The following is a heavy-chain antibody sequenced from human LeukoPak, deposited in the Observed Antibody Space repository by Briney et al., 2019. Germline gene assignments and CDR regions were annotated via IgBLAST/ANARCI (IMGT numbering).Heavy chain of an antibody. D-gene: IGHD6-6*01. V-gene: IGHV4-38-2*01. Sequence: SETLSLTCAVSGYSISSGYYWGWIRQPPGKGLEWIGSIYHSGSTYYNPSPKSRVTISVDTSENQFSLKLSSVTAADTAVYYCARRLYSSSYWYFDLWGRGTLVTVSS. CDR2: IYHSGST. CDR3: ARRLYSSSYWYFDL. CDR1: GYSISSGYY. J-gene: IGHJ2*01.